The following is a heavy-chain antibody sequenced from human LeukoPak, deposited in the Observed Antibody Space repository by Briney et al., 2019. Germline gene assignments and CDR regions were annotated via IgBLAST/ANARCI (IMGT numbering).Heavy chain of an antibody. Sequence: SETLSLTCTVSGASISSYFWSWIRQSPGKGLEWIGYMYYSESTDYNPSLKSRVTMSVDTTKNQFSLKLSSVTAADTAVYYCASGTSRGLYFDYWGQGTLVTVSS. V-gene: IGHV4-59*01. CDR2: MYYSEST. CDR3: ASGTSRGLYFDY. D-gene: IGHD3-10*01. CDR1: GASISSYF. J-gene: IGHJ4*02.